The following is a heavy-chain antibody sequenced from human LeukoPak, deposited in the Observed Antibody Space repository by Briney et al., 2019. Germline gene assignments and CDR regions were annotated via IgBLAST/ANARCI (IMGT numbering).Heavy chain of an antibody. D-gene: IGHD3-22*01. Sequence: SETLSLTCTVSGGSIGSYYWSWIRQPPGKGLEWIGYIYYSGSTNYNPSLKSRVTISVDTSKNQFSLKLSSVTAADTAVYYCATYSSGYYYVAHWGQGTLVTVSS. CDR1: GGSIGSYY. V-gene: IGHV4-59*01. CDR2: IYYSGST. CDR3: ATYSSGYYYVAH. J-gene: IGHJ4*02.